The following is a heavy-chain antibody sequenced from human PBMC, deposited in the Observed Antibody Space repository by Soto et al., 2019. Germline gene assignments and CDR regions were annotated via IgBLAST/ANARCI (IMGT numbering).Heavy chain of an antibody. Sequence: QITLKESGPTLVKPTQTLTLTCTFSGFSLSTSGVGVGWIRQPPGKALEWLALIYWDDDKRYSPSLKSRLTITKDTAKNQVVPTMTNMDPVDTATYYCAHTLTIWNDFNWFDPWGQGTLVTVSS. CDR3: AHTLTIWNDFNWFDP. D-gene: IGHD1-1*01. CDR2: IYWDDDK. V-gene: IGHV2-5*02. J-gene: IGHJ5*02. CDR1: GFSLSTSGVG.